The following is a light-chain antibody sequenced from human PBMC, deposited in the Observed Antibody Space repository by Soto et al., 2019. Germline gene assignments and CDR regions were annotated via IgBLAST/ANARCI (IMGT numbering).Light chain of an antibody. CDR3: QQTFSSPYT. J-gene: IGKJ2*01. CDR2: AGS. Sequence: EIVLTQSPGTLSVSPGDRVTLSCRASQSISINLAWYQHKPGQAPRLLIHAGSTRATGIPARISGSGSGTEFTLTISSLQSEDFATYYCQQTFSSPYTFAQGTKLEI. V-gene: IGKV3D-15*01. CDR1: QSISIN.